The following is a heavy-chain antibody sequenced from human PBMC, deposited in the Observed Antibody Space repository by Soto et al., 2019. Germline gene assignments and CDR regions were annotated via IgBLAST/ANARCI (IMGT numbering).Heavy chain of an antibody. CDR1: GFTFDDYA. J-gene: IGHJ1*01. CDR2: ISGSGGST. Sequence: GGSLRLSCAASGFTFDDYAMHWVRQAPGKGLEWVSLISGSGGSTYYADSVKGRFTISRDNSKNSLYLQRNSLRTEDTAVYYCAKDPASDIWTGYYFQHWGQGPLVTVSS. V-gene: IGHV3-43*02. CDR3: AKDPASDIWTGYYFQH. D-gene: IGHD3-9*01.